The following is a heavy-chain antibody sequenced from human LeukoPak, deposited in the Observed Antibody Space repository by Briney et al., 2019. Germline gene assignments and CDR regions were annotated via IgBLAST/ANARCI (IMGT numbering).Heavy chain of an antibody. J-gene: IGHJ4*02. CDR1: GGSFSGYY. CDR2: INQSGGT. D-gene: IGHD3-10*01. V-gene: IGHV4-34*01. Sequence: SETLSLTCAVFGGSFSGYYWSWLRPPPGKRVEWIGEINQSGGTNYNPSLKSRVIISIDTSKNQFSLKLSSVTAADTAVYYCAINDGSGSYFKSDYWGQGTLVTVSS. CDR3: AINDGSGSYFKSDY.